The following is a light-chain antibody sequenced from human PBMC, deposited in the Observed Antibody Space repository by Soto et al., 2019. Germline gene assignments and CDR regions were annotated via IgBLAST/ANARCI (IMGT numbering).Light chain of an antibody. Sequence: DIQMTQSPSSLSASVGDRVTITCLASQSISSYLNWYQQKPGKAPKLLIYAASSLQSGVPSRFSGSGSGTDFTLTINSLQPEDFATYYCQQSYSTPITFGQGTRLEIK. V-gene: IGKV1-39*01. CDR1: QSISSY. J-gene: IGKJ5*01. CDR2: AAS. CDR3: QQSYSTPIT.